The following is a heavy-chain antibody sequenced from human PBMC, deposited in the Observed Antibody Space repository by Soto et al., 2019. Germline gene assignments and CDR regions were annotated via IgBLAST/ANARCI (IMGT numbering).Heavy chain of an antibody. CDR1: GFTFGAYA. J-gene: IGHJ4*02. V-gene: IGHV3-23*01. CDR3: AKGHDIVVVPTVDY. CDR2: ISSTGGGT. D-gene: IGHD2-15*01. Sequence: GGSLRLSCTASGFTFGAYAMTWVRQAPGKGLEWVSGISSTGGGTYYADPVKGRFTISRDNSKNTLYLQMNNLRAGDTALYYCAKGHDIVVVPTVDYWGQGTLVTVSS.